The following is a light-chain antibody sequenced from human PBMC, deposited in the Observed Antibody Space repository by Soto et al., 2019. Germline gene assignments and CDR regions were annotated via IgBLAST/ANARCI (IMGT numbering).Light chain of an antibody. CDR3: CSYAGSATWV. CDR2: EVT. V-gene: IGLV2-23*02. Sequence: QSVLTQPASVSGSPGQSITISCTGTNSGVGNYNLVSWYQQHPGKAPKLMMYEVTKRPSGVSNRFSGSKSGNTASLTISGLQAEDEADYYCCSYAGSATWVFGGGTKLTVL. J-gene: IGLJ3*02. CDR1: NSGVGNYNL.